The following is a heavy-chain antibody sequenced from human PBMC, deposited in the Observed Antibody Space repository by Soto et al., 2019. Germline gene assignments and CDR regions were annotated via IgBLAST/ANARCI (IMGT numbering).Heavy chain of an antibody. J-gene: IGHJ4*02. Sequence: EVQLLESGGGLVQPGGSLRLSCAASGFTFSSYAMSWVRHAPGKGLEWVSAISGSGGSTYYADSVKGRFTISRDNSKNTLYLQMNSLRAEDTAVYYCAKDQFRYYDFWSGPLDYWVQGTLVTVSS. CDR1: GFTFSSYA. CDR2: ISGSGGST. CDR3: AKDQFRYYDFWSGPLDY. D-gene: IGHD3-3*01. V-gene: IGHV3-23*01.